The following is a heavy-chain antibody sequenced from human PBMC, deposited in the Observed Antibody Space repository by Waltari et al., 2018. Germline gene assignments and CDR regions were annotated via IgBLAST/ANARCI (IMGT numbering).Heavy chain of an antibody. CDR2: IKQDGSGK. D-gene: IGHD4-4*01. V-gene: IGHV3-7*01. CDR3: ARDESNYDSGYYYYYMDV. J-gene: IGHJ6*03. CDR1: GFTFSSYW. Sequence: EVQLVESGGGLVQPGGSLRLSCAASGFTFSSYWMSWVRQAPGKGLEWVANIKQDGSGKYYVDSVSGRFTISRDYAKNSLYLQMNSLRAENTAVYYCARDESNYDSGYYYYYMDVWGKGTTVTVSS.